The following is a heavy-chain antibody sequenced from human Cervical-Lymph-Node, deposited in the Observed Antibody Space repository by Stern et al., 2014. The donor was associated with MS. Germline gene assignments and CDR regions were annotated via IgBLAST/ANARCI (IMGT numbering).Heavy chain of an antibody. CDR1: GYTFSRFW. V-gene: IGHV3-74*01. D-gene: IGHD6-25*01. CDR2: INEDGTYT. Sequence: QLVQSGGRLVQPGGSLRLSCDDSGYTFSRFWMHWVRQVPGKGLVWVARINEDGTYTTYADSVRGRFTISRDNAKSKLFLQMNGLRVEDTGIYYCARDLSGRFDSWGQGTLVTVSS. J-gene: IGHJ4*02. CDR3: ARDLSGRFDS.